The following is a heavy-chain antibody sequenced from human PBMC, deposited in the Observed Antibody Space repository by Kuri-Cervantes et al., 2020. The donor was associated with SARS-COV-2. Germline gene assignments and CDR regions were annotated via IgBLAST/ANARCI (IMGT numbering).Heavy chain of an antibody. D-gene: IGHD1-7*01. CDR1: GYSFTGYW. V-gene: IGHV5-51*01. Sequence: GESLKISCKGSGYSFTGYWIAWVRQMPGKGLECMGIIYPGDSDTRYSPSFQGQVTILADKSINTAYLQWSSLKASDTAMYYCARPTRGKLDWGPGTLVTVSS. CDR3: ARPTRGKLD. J-gene: IGHJ4*02. CDR2: IYPGDSDT.